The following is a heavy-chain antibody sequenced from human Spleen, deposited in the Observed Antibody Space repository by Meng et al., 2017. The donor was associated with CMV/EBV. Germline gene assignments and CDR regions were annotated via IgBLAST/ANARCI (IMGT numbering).Heavy chain of an antibody. CDR2: ISNTGTTI. D-gene: IGHD6-13*01. V-gene: IGHV3-11*01. CDR1: GFTFSDYY. CDR3: ARDLGRGSPNPNWFDP. J-gene: IGHJ5*02. Sequence: GESLKISCAASGFTFSDYYMTWIRQAPGKGLEWVSYISNTGTTIYYADSVRGRFTISRGNAKNSLFLQMNSLRVEDTAVYYCARDLGRGSPNPNWFDPWGQGTLVTVSS.